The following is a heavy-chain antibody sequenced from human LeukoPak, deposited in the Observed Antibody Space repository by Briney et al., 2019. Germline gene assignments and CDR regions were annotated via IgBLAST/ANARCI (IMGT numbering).Heavy chain of an antibody. CDR3: ARGVWGRHFDH. V-gene: IGHV3-48*03. Sequence: PGRSLRLSCAGSGFTFSDYEMNWVRQAPGKGLEWLSYISGSGSTIYYADSVKGRFTIFRDNAKNSLYLQMNSLRAEDTALYSCARGVWGRHFDHWGQGALVTVSS. D-gene: IGHD3-16*01. CDR1: GFTFSDYE. CDR2: ISGSGSTI. J-gene: IGHJ4*02.